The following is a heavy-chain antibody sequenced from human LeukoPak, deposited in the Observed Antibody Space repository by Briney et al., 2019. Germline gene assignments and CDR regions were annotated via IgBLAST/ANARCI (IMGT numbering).Heavy chain of an antibody. D-gene: IGHD1-14*01. CDR3: AKARTTSVRGGFVLDN. Sequence: GGSLRLSCAACGFTFRNYWMSWVRQAPGKGLEWVANMKQNGSEKYYVDSVKGRFTISKDNAKSSLYLQMNSLRADDTAMYYCAKARTTSVRGGFVLDNWGQGTLVTVSS. J-gene: IGHJ4*02. CDR2: MKQNGSEK. V-gene: IGHV3-7*03. CDR1: GFTFRNYW.